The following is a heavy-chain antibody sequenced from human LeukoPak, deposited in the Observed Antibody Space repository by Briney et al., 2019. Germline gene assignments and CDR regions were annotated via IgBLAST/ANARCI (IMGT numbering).Heavy chain of an antibody. V-gene: IGHV3-30*04. Sequence: GGSLSLSCAASGFTFSDYTMQWVRQARGRGLEWVSLLPPDGSYQSYSDSLKGRFTISRDNFKNALYLQMNSLRLEDTAVYYCARGLQDRSWYEAYWGQGTLLSVSS. CDR1: GFTFSDYT. J-gene: IGHJ4*02. CDR3: ARGLQDRSWYEAY. D-gene: IGHD6-13*01. CDR2: LPPDGSYQ.